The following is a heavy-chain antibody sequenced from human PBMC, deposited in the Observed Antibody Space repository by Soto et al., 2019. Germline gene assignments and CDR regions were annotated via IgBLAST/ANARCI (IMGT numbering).Heavy chain of an antibody. CDR2: INYSGST. V-gene: IGHV4-39*01. J-gene: IGHJ5*02. CDR1: GGSISSSTNY. D-gene: IGHD6-13*01. Sequence: QLQLQESGPGLVKPSETLSLTCNVSGGSISSSTNYWGWIRQPPAKGLEWIGVINYSGSTYYNPSLKSRVTIFVDTSKNPFSLKLTAVTAADTAVDYCARHARIPAAPPFDPWGQGTLVTVSS. CDR3: ARHARIPAAPPFDP.